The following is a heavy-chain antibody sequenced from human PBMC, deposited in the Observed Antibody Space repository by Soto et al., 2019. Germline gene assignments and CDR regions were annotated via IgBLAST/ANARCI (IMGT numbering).Heavy chain of an antibody. D-gene: IGHD2-15*01. Sequence: QVQLVQSGAEVKKPGASVKVSCKASGYTFTGYYMHWVRQAPGQGLEWMGWINPNSGGTNYAQKFQGWVTMTRDTSISTAYMELSRLSSDDTAVYYCARGGDLDCSGGSCYSWFDPWGQGTLVTVSS. V-gene: IGHV1-2*04. CDR2: INPNSGGT. J-gene: IGHJ5*02. CDR1: GYTFTGYY. CDR3: ARGGDLDCSGGSCYSWFDP.